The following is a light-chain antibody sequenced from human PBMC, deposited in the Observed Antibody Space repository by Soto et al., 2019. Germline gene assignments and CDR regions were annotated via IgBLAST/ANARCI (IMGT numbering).Light chain of an antibody. Sequence: QSVLTQPASVSGSPGQSITISCTGTSSDVGGYNYVSWYQQHPGKAPKLMIYEVSNRPSGVSHRFSGSKSGNTASLTISGLQAEDEADYYCSSYTSSSTPWVFGTGTQLTVL. V-gene: IGLV2-14*01. J-gene: IGLJ1*01. CDR2: EVS. CDR1: SSDVGGYNY. CDR3: SSYTSSSTPWV.